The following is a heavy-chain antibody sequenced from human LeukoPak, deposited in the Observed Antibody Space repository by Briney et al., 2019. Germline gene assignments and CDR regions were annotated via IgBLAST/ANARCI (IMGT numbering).Heavy chain of an antibody. V-gene: IGHV4-30-2*01. CDR1: GGSISSGGYS. CDR2: IYHSGST. D-gene: IGHD2-2*01. Sequence: SETLSLTCAVSGGSISSGGYSWSWIRQPPGKGLEWIGYIYHSGSTYYNPSLKSRVTISVDRSKNQFSLELSSVTAADTAVYYCARGEQRSRVPAAHFDYWGQGTLVTVSS. CDR3: ARGEQRSRVPAAHFDY. J-gene: IGHJ4*02.